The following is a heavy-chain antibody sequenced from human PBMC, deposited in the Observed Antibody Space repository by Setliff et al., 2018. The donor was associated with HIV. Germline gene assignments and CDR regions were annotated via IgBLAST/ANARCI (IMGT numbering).Heavy chain of an antibody. CDR1: GYTFTSYY. J-gene: IGHJ6*03. Sequence: GASVKVSCKTSGYTFTSYYMHWVRQAPGQGLEWLGIINPSGGTTNYAQKFQGRVTMTRATSISTADMALSRLRSDDTAVYYCARDGGGPGDYYYYYMDVWAKGTTVTVSS. CDR2: INPSGGTT. V-gene: IGHV1-46*03. D-gene: IGHD3-16*01. CDR3: ARDGGGPGDYYYYYMDV.